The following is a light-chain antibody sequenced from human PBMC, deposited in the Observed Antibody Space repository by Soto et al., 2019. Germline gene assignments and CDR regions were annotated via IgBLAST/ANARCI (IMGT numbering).Light chain of an antibody. V-gene: IGLV2-14*01. CDR1: SSDVGGYNY. CDR2: EVS. Sequence: QSALAQPAAVSGSPGQSITISCTGTSSDVGGYNYVSWYQQHPGKAPKLMIYEVSNRPSGVSNRFSGSKSGNTASLTISGLQAEDAADYYCSSYTSTSPIYVLGNGTKVT. CDR3: SSYTSTSPIYV. J-gene: IGLJ1*01.